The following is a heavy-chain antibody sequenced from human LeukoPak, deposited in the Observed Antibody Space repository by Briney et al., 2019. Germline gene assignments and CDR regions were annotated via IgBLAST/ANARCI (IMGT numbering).Heavy chain of an antibody. Sequence: SETLSLTCTVSGGSVSSGSYYWSWIRLPPGKGLEWIGYIYYDGSTDYNPSLKSRLTISVDTSKNQFSLKLSSVTAADTAVYYCARDRRVTIFGVVTHRWFDPWGQGTLVTVSS. CDR1: GGSVSSGSYY. CDR2: IYYDGST. D-gene: IGHD3-3*01. CDR3: ARDRRVTIFGVVTHRWFDP. V-gene: IGHV4-61*01. J-gene: IGHJ5*02.